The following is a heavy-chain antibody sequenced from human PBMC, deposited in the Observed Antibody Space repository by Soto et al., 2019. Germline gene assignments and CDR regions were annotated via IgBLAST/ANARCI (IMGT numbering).Heavy chain of an antibody. J-gene: IGHJ4*02. V-gene: IGHV1-69*08. CDR3: GRDLYCWSYTYYFDS. CDR2: MIPILGIA. CDR1: GGTFSSYT. Sequence: QVQLVQSGAEVKKPGSSVKVSCKASGGTFSSYTISWVRQAPGQGLGWMGRMIPILGIANYAQKFQGRVKISADKSTSTAYMELSRLRSEDTAVYYCGRDLYCWSYTYYFDSWGQGTMVTVCS. D-gene: IGHD1-26*01.